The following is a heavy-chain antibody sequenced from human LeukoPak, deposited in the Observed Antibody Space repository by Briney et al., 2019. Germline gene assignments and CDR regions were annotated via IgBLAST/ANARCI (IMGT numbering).Heavy chain of an antibody. Sequence: TGGSLRLSCAASGFTFSSYSMNWVRQAPGKGLEWVSSISSSSSYIYYADSVKGRFTISRDNAKNSLYLQMNSLRAEDTAVYYCARAIGAAAGTVDYRGQGTLVTVSS. J-gene: IGHJ4*02. CDR2: ISSSSSYI. CDR1: GFTFSSYS. CDR3: ARAIGAAAGTVDY. D-gene: IGHD6-13*01. V-gene: IGHV3-21*01.